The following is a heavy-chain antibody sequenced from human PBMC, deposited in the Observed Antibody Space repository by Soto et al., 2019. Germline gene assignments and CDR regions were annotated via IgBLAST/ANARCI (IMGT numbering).Heavy chain of an antibody. D-gene: IGHD3-22*01. J-gene: IGHJ4*02. CDR1: GGSISSYY. CDR2: IYTSGST. Sequence: SETLSLTCTVSGGSISSYYWSWIRQPAGKGLEWIGRIYTSGSTNYNPSLKSRVTMSVDTSKNQFSLKLSSVTAADTAVYYCERYQSPDYYDSSGFLTSWGQGTLVTVS. V-gene: IGHV4-4*07. CDR3: ERYQSPDYYDSSGFLTS.